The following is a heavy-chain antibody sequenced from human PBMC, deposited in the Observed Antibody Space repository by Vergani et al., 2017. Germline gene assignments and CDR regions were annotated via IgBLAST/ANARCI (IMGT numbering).Heavy chain of an antibody. J-gene: IGHJ4*02. V-gene: IGHV3-20*04. CDR3: ARERMGELPFAPIDY. Sequence: EVQLVESGGGVVRPGGSLRLSCAASGITFGDYGMSWVRQAPGKGLEWVSGINWNGGTTGYADSVKGGFTISRDNAKNFLYLQMNSLRAEDTALYYGARERMGELPFAPIDYWGQGTLVTVSS. CDR2: INWNGGTT. CDR1: GITFGDYG. D-gene: IGHD3-16*01.